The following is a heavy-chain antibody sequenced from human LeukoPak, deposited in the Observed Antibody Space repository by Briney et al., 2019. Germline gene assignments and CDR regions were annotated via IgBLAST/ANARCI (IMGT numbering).Heavy chain of an antibody. V-gene: IGHV1-18*01. CDR2: ISTYNGNS. CDR3: AKDRWRDGSSSFDN. D-gene: IGHD6-6*01. CDR1: GYTFTSYS. Sequence: ASVKVFCNASGYTFTSYSINWVRQAPGQGLEWMGWISTYNGNSNYAQKLQGRVTMTTDTSTNTAYMELRSLRTDDTAMYYCAKDRWRDGSSSFDNWGQGTLVTVSS. J-gene: IGHJ4*02.